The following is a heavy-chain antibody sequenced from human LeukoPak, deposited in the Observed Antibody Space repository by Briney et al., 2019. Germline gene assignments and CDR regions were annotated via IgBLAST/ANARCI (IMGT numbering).Heavy chain of an antibody. D-gene: IGHD3-10*01. CDR2: IYYSGSN. Sequence: SETLSLTCTVSGGSISSGDYYWSWIRQPPGKGLEWIGYIYYSGSNYYNPSLKSRVTISVDTSKNQSSLKLSSVTAADTAVYYCARFTMVRGVIPFDYWGQGTLVTVSS. V-gene: IGHV4-30-4*08. CDR3: ARFTMVRGVIPFDY. J-gene: IGHJ4*02. CDR1: GGSISSGDYY.